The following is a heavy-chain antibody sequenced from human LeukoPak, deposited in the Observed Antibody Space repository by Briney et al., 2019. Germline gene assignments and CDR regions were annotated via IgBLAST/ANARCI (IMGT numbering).Heavy chain of an antibody. CDR3: ARAALFGVVTSFDY. CDR1: GFTFSSYS. J-gene: IGHJ4*02. V-gene: IGHV3-21*01. Sequence: GGSLRLSCAASGFTFSSYSMNWVRQAPGKGLEWVSSISSSSSYIYYADSVKGRFTISRDNAKDSLYLQMNSLRAEDTAVYYCARAALFGVVTSFDYWGQGTLVTVSS. D-gene: IGHD3-3*01. CDR2: ISSSSSYI.